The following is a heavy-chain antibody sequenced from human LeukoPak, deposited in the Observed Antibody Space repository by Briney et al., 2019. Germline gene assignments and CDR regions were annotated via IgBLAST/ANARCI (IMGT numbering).Heavy chain of an antibody. J-gene: IGHJ4*02. V-gene: IGHV1-2*02. D-gene: IGHD7-27*01. CDR3: ARSPIGLGFFDY. CDR1: GYTFTDYY. Sequence: AASVKVSCKASGYTFTDYYINWVRQAPGQGLEWMGWITPNSGGTDYALKFQGRVTMTRDTSISTVYMELTGLTSDDTAVYYCARSPIGLGFFDYWGQGTLVTVSS. CDR2: ITPNSGGT.